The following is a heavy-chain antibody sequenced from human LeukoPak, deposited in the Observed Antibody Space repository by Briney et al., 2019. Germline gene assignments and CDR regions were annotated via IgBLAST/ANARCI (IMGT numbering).Heavy chain of an antibody. CDR3: AKFPTTSSRGHFDF. CDR1: RFTFSTYA. V-gene: IGHV3-23*05. Sequence: GWSLSLSCAASRFTFSTYAMSWVRPAPGKGLEWLSSIGTRGIVTNCADSVKGRFTISRDNSKNTLYLQINSLRAEDTALYFCAKFPTTSSRGHFDFWGQGTLVTVSS. J-gene: IGHJ4*02. D-gene: IGHD1-26*01. CDR2: IGTRGIVT.